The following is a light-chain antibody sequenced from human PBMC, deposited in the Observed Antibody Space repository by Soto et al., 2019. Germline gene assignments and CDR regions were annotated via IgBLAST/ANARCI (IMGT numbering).Light chain of an antibody. Sequence: DIPMTQSPSSLSASVGDRVTITCRASQSISSYLNWYQQKPGKAPKLLIYAASSLQSGVPSRFSGSGSGTDFTLTISSLQPEDFATYYCQQSYSTQTTFGQGTKVEIK. CDR1: QSISSY. CDR2: AAS. CDR3: QQSYSTQTT. V-gene: IGKV1-39*01. J-gene: IGKJ1*01.